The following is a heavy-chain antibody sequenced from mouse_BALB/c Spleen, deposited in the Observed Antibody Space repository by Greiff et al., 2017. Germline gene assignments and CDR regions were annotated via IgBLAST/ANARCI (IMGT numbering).Heavy chain of an antibody. CDR3: ARQTTYFYFDY. CDR2: ISSGGGST. V-gene: IGHV5-12-1*01. CDR1: GFSFSSYD. D-gene: IGHD1-1*01. J-gene: IGHJ2*01. Sequence: DVQLVESGGGLVKPGGSLKLSCAASGFSFSSYDMSWVRQTPEKRLEWVAYISSGGGSTYYPDTVKGRFTISRDNAKNTLYLQMSSLKSEDTAMYYCARQTTYFYFDYWGQGTTLTVSS.